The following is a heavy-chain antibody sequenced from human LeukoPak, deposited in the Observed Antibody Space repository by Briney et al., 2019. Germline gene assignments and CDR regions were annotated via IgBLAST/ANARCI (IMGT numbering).Heavy chain of an antibody. J-gene: IGHJ4*02. D-gene: IGHD3-3*01. CDR3: ASTQPYYDFWSGPPSAPFDY. CDR2: ISGSGGST. CDR1: GFTFSSYA. Sequence: GGSLRLSCAASGFTFSSYAMSWVRQAPGKGLEWVSAISGSGGSTYYADSVKGRFTISRDNSKNTLYLQMNSLRAEDTAVYYCASTQPYYDFWSGPPSAPFDYWGQGTLVTVSS. V-gene: IGHV3-23*01.